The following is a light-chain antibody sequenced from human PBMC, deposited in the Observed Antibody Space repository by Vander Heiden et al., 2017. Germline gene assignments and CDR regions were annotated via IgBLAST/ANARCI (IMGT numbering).Light chain of an antibody. J-gene: IGLJ1*01. V-gene: IGLV2-23*01. CDR1: SSDVGSYNL. CDR2: EGS. CDR3: CSYAGSPYV. Sequence: QPALTQPASVYGSPGQSIANSYTGTSSDVGSYNLVSWYQQHPGKAPKLMIYEGSKRPSGVSNRFSGSKSGNTASLTISGLQAEDEADYYCCSYAGSPYVFGTGTKVTVL.